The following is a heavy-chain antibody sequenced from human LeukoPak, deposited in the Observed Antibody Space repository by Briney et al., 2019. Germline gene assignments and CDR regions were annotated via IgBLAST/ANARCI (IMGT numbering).Heavy chain of an antibody. J-gene: IGHJ6*02. Sequence: PGGSLRLSCAASGFTFSSYSMHWVRQAPGKGLEWVAFIRYDGSNKYYADSVKGRFTISRDNSKNTLYLQMNSLRAEDTAVYYCAKDARLLWFGELGYLDVWGQGTTVTVSS. CDR3: AKDARLLWFGELGYLDV. CDR1: GFTFSSYS. CDR2: IRYDGSNK. D-gene: IGHD3-10*01. V-gene: IGHV3-30*02.